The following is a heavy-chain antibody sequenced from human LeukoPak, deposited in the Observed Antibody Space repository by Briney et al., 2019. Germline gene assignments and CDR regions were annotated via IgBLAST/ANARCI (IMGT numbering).Heavy chain of an antibody. CDR1: GFTFSTYT. D-gene: IGHD6-13*01. J-gene: IGHJ5*02. CDR2: IDHTGDRT. Sequence: PGGSLRLSCAASGFTFSTYTMAWGRQAPGKGLEWISDIDHTGDRTYYRDSVKGQFTIARDNSKNTLYLQMNSLRVEDTATYYCAKAGSISWYDHWGQGTLVTVS. V-gene: IGHV3-23*01. CDR3: AKAGSISWYDH.